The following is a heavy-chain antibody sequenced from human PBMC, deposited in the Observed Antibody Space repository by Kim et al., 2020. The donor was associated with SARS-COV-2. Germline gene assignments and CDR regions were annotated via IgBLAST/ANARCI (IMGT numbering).Heavy chain of an antibody. Sequence: GGSLRLSCTASGFTFGDYAMSWVRQAPGKGLEWVGFIRSKAYGGTTEYAASVKGRFTITRDDSKSIAYLQMNSLKTEDTAVYYCTRDSLLFDYWGQGTLVTVSS. J-gene: IGHJ4*02. CDR3: TRDSLLFDY. CDR1: GFTFGDYA. V-gene: IGHV3-49*04. CDR2: IRSKAYGGTT.